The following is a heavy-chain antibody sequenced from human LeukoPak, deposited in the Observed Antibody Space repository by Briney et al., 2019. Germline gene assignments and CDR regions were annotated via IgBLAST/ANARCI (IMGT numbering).Heavy chain of an antibody. CDR3: ARDRSSSWYAFDI. V-gene: IGHV1-2*02. CDR2: INPSSGGT. Sequence: ASVKVSCKASGYTFTGYYMHWVRQAPGQGLEWMGWINPSSGGTNYAQKFQGRVTMTRDTSISTAYMELSRLRSDDTAVYYCARDRSSSWYAFDIWGQGTMVTVSS. J-gene: IGHJ3*02. CDR1: GYTFTGYY. D-gene: IGHD6-13*01.